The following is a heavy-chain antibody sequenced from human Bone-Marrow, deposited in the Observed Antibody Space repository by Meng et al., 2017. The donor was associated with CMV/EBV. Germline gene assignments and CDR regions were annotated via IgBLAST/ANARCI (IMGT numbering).Heavy chain of an antibody. CDR2: IRYDGSNK. Sequence: GESLKISCAASGFTFSSYGMHWVRQAPGKGLEWVAFIRYDGSNKYYADSVKGRFTISRDNSKNTLYLQMNSLRAEDTAVYYCAKETSSLTGYCSGGSCYSGRYDYYYGMDVWGQGNTV. V-gene: IGHV3-30*02. CDR3: AKETSSLTGYCSGGSCYSGRYDYYYGMDV. D-gene: IGHD2-15*01. CDR1: GFTFSSYG. J-gene: IGHJ6*02.